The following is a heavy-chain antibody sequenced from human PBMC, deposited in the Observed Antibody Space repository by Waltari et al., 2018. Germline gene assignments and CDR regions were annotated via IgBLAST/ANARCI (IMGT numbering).Heavy chain of an antibody. V-gene: IGHV3-48*02. CDR3: ARAQWLDY. CDR2: MKGRGRAI. J-gene: IGHJ4*02. D-gene: IGHD6-19*01. CDR1: GFTFNTYS. Sequence: EVQLVESGGGLVQPGGSLRLSCAASGFTFNTYSMHWVRQAPGKGLEWLSYMKGRGRAIYYADSVKGRFTISRDNAKNSLYPQMNSLRDEDTAVYFCARAQWLDYWGQVTLVTVSS.